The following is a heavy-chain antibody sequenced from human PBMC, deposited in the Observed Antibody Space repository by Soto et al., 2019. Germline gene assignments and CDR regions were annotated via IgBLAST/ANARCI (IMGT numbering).Heavy chain of an antibody. Sequence: GGSLRLSCAASGFTFSDYYMSWIRQAPGKGLEWVSYISSSSSYTNYADSVEGRFTISRDNAKNSLYLQMNSLRAEDTAVYYCERGSRLFDYWGQGTLVTVSS. CDR1: GFTFSDYY. CDR3: ERGSRLFDY. J-gene: IGHJ4*02. V-gene: IGHV3-11*06. CDR2: ISSSSSYT. D-gene: IGHD2-2*01.